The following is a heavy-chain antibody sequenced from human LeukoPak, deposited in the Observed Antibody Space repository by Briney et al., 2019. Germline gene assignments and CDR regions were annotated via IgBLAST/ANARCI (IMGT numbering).Heavy chain of an antibody. CDR3: ARGGTIFGVVIFSHYYYGMDV. J-gene: IGHJ6*02. V-gene: IGHV1-2*04. D-gene: IGHD3-3*01. CDR1: GYTFTGYY. CDR2: INPNSGGT. Sequence: ASVKVSCKASGYTFTGYYMHWVRQAPGQGLEWMGWINPNSGGTNYAQKFQGWVTMTRDTSISTAYMELSRLRSDDTAVYYCARGGTIFGVVIFSHYYYGMDVWGQGTTVTVSS.